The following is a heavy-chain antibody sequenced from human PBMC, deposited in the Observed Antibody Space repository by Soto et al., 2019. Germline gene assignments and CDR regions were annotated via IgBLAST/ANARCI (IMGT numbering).Heavy chain of an antibody. V-gene: IGHV1-69*13. CDR2: IIPIFGTA. D-gene: IGHD4-17*01. Sequence: SVKVSCKASGGTFSSYAISWVRQAPGQGLEWMGGIIPIFGTANYAQKFQGRVTITADESTSTAYMELSSLRSEDTAVYYCARDRPYGDRSDGMDVWGQGTTVTVSS. CDR1: GGTFSSYA. CDR3: ARDRPYGDRSDGMDV. J-gene: IGHJ6*02.